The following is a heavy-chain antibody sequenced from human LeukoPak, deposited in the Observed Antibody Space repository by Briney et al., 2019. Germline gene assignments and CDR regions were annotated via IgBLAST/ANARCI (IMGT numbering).Heavy chain of an antibody. V-gene: IGHV4-59*01. CDR3: AREVITGHFDP. CDR2: IYYSGST. CDR1: GGSISSYY. D-gene: IGHD1-20*01. J-gene: IGHJ5*02. Sequence: SKTLSLTCTVSGGSISSYYWSWIRQPPGKGLEWIGYIYYSGSTNYNPSLKSRVTISVDTSKNQFSLKLSSVTVADTAAYYCAREVITGHFDPWGQGTLVTVSS.